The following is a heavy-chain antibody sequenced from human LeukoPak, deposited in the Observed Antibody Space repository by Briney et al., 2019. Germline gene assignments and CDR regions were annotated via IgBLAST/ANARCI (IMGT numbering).Heavy chain of an antibody. D-gene: IGHD2-15*01. Sequence: GASVKVSCKVSGYTLTELSMHWVRQAPGKGLEWMGGFDPEDGETIYAQKFQGRVTMTEDTSTDTAYMELSSLRSEDTAVYYCATMDCSGGSCYSWYFDLWGRGTLVTVS. V-gene: IGHV1-24*01. CDR1: GYTLTELS. CDR2: FDPEDGET. CDR3: ATMDCSGGSCYSWYFDL. J-gene: IGHJ2*01.